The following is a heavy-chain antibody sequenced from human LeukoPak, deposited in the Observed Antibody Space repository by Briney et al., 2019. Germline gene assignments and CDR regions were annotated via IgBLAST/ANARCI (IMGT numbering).Heavy chain of an antibody. CDR2: IKQDGSER. V-gene: IGHV3-7*01. CDR1: GFTFSGFS. J-gene: IGHJ4*02. CDR3: ARAGSHWHYVY. D-gene: IGHD3-10*01. Sequence: GGSLRLSCAASGFTFSGFSMSWVRQSPTKGLEWVANIKQDGSERYYVDAVKGRFTISRDNAKNSLSLQMNNLRVEDTAVYYCARAGSHWHYVYWGQGTVVTVSS.